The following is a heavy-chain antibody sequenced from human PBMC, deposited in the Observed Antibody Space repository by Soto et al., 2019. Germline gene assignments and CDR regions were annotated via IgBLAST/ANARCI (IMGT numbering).Heavy chain of an antibody. CDR1: GFTFSNAW. J-gene: IGHJ6*04. D-gene: IGHD6-13*01. Sequence: GGSLRLSCAASGFTFSNAWMNWVRQAPGKGLKWVGRIKSKTDGGTTDYAAPVKGRFTISRDDSKNTLYLQMNSLKTEDTAVYYCTTFFIAAAGTLLDVWGKGTTVTVSS. CDR3: TTFFIAAAGTLLDV. V-gene: IGHV3-15*07. CDR2: IKSKTDGGTT.